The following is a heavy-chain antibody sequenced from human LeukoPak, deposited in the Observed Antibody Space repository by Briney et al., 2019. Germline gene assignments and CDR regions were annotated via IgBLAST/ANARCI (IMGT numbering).Heavy chain of an antibody. V-gene: IGHV3-23*01. CDR1: GFTFSSYA. CDR2: ISGSGGST. D-gene: IGHD3-9*01. CDR3: AKESEDILTGYTDY. J-gene: IGHJ4*02. Sequence: PGGSLRLSCTASGFTFSSYAMSWVRQAPGKGLEWVSAISGSGGSTYYADSVKGRFTISRDNSKNTLYLQMNSLRAEDTAVYYCAKESEDILTGYTDYWGQGTLVTVSS.